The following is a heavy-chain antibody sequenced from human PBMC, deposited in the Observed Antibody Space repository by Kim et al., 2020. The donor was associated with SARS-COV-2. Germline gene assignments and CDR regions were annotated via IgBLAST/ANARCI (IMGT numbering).Heavy chain of an antibody. CDR3: ARTESSSSSRFGLVSHGNSENWFDP. D-gene: IGHD6-6*01. CDR2: IYTSGST. V-gene: IGHV4-4*07. J-gene: IGHJ5*02. CDR1: GGSISSYY. Sequence: SETLSLTCTVSGGSISSYYWSWIRQPAGKGLEWIGRIYTSGSTNYNPSLKSRVTMSVDTSKNQFSLKLSSVTAADTAVYYCARTESSSSSRFGLVSHGNSENWFDPWGQGTLVTVSS.